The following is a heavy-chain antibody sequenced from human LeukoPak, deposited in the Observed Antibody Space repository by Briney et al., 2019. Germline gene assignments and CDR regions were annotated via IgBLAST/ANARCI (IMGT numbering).Heavy chain of an antibody. D-gene: IGHD3-22*01. CDR1: GFTFSSYE. V-gene: IGHV3-48*03. J-gene: IGHJ4*02. CDR2: ISSSGSTI. CDR3: ARDTYYYDSSDTDY. Sequence: GGSLRLSCAASGFTFSSYEMNWVRQAPGKGLEWVSYISSSGSTIYYADSVKGRFTISRDNAKNSLYLQMNSLRAEDTAVYYCARDTYYYDSSDTDYWGQGTLVTVSS.